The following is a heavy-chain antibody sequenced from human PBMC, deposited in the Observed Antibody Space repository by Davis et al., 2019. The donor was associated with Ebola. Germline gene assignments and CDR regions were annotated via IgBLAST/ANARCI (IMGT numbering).Heavy chain of an antibody. CDR3: AASAGTVGKFDF. J-gene: IGHJ4*02. CDR2: IVVGSGST. CDR1: GFTFSSSG. V-gene: IGHV1-58*02. Sequence: AASVKVSCKTSGFTFSSSGMQWVRQARGQRLEWIGGIVVGSGSTSYTQKFRERLTMTRDMSTSTAYMELSGLRFEDTAMYYCAASAGTVGKFDFWGQGTLVTVSS. D-gene: IGHD1-14*01.